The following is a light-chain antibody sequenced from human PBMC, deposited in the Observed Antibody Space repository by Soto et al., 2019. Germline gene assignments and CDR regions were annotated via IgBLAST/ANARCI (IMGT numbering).Light chain of an antibody. CDR1: SSDVGAYDF. J-gene: IGLJ1*01. Sequence: QSALTQPASVSGSPGQSITISCTGTSSDVGAYDFVSWYQHYPGKAPKLVTFDVTHRPPGISDRFSGSKSANTASLTISGLQAEDEAFYYCSSYTTSITLVFGGGTKVTVL. CDR2: DVT. CDR3: SSYTTSITLV. V-gene: IGLV2-14*01.